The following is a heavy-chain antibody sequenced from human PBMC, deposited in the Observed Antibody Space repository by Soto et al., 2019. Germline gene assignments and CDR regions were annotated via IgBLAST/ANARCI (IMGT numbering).Heavy chain of an antibody. CDR2: ISGSGGST. CDR3: ALVVVAAGNFDY. J-gene: IGHJ4*02. CDR1: GFTFSSYA. D-gene: IGHD2-15*01. V-gene: IGHV3-23*01. Sequence: GGSLRLSCAASGFTFSSYAMSWARQAPGKGLEWVSAISGSGGSTYYADSVKGRFTISRDTSKNTLYLQMSSLRAEDTAVYSCALVVVAAGNFDYWGQGTLVTVSS.